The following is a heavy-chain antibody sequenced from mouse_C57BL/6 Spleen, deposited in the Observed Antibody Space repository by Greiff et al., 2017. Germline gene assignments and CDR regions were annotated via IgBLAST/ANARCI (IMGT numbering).Heavy chain of an antibody. J-gene: IGHJ2*01. CDR1: GYTFTSYW. V-gene: IGHV1-64*01. Sequence: VQLQQSGAELVKPGASVKLSCKASGYTFTSYWMHWVKQRPGQGLEWIGMIHPNSGSTNYNEKFKSKATLTVDKSSSTAYMQLSSLTSEDSAVYYCARGLTTVVEGDYFDNWGQGTTLTVSS. CDR3: ARGLTTVVEGDYFDN. D-gene: IGHD1-1*01. CDR2: IHPNSGST.